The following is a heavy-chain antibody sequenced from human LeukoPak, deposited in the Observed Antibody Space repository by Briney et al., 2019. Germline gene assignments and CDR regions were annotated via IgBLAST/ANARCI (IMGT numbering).Heavy chain of an antibody. CDR2: IWYDGSNK. J-gene: IGHJ5*02. V-gene: IGHV3-33*01. D-gene: IGHD3-10*01. CDR1: GFTFSICG. CDR3: ARDYYGSGSTMIYNWFDP. Sequence: PGRTLRLSCAASGFTFSICGMHWVRQAPGKGLEWVAVIWYDGSNKYYADSVKGRFTISRDNSKNTLYLQMNSLGAEDTAVYYCARDYYGSGSTMIYNWFDPWGQGTLVTVSS.